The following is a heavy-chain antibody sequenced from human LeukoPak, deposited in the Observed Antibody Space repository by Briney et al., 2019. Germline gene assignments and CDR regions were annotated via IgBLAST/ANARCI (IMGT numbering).Heavy chain of an antibody. CDR1: GGSISSSSYY. D-gene: IGHD6-6*01. CDR2: IYYSGST. J-gene: IGHJ4*02. CDR3: ARGLIEYSSSFGDY. Sequence: PSETLSLTCTVSGGSISSSSYYWSWIRQPPGKGLEWIGYIYYSGSTNYNPSLKSRVTISVDTSKNQFSLKLSSVTAADTAVYYCARGLIEYSSSFGDYWGQGTLVTVSS. V-gene: IGHV4-61*05.